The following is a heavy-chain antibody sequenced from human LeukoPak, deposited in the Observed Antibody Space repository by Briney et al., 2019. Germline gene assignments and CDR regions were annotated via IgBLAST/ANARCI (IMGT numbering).Heavy chain of an antibody. J-gene: IGHJ4*02. CDR2: IYYSGST. CDR3: ARFRGGQHLEPFDY. D-gene: IGHD6-13*01. Sequence: PSETLSLTCTVSGGSISSYYWSWIRQPPGKGLEWIGYIYYSGSTNYNPSLKSRVTISVDTSKNQFSLKLSSVTAADTAVYYCARFRGGQHLEPFDYWGQGTLDTVSS. V-gene: IGHV4-59*08. CDR1: GGSISSYY.